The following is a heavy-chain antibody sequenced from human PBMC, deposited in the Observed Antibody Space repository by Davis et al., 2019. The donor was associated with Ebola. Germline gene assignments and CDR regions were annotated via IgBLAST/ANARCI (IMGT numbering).Heavy chain of an antibody. CDR2: ISAYTGNT. Sequence: ASVKVSCQASVYTFKNYAISWVRHAPGQGLEWMGWISAYTGNTNYAQILQGRVTMTTDTSTGTAYMELRSLRSDDTAVYFCARTSIVGTTTTASDIWGQGTKVTVSS. J-gene: IGHJ3*02. CDR3: ARTSIVGTTTTASDI. CDR1: VYTFKNYA. D-gene: IGHD1-26*01. V-gene: IGHV1-18*01.